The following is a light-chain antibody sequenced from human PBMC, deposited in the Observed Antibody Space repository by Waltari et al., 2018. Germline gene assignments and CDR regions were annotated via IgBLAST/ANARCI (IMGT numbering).Light chain of an antibody. Sequence: EIVLTQSPGTLTLSPGERATLSCRGSQCVRNGYFARYQQKPGQAPRLLIFGASSRATGIPDRFSGSGSATDFTLTIHRLEPEDFAVYYCQQYGTSPYAFGQGTKLEMK. V-gene: IGKV3-20*01. J-gene: IGKJ2*01. CDR2: GAS. CDR1: QCVRNGY. CDR3: QQYGTSPYA.